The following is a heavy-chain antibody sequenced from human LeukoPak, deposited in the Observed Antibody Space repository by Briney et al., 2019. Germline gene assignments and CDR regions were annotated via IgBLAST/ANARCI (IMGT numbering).Heavy chain of an antibody. CDR1: GYTFTYRY. CDR2: ITPFNGNT. D-gene: IGHD4-17*01. V-gene: IGHV1-45*02. Sequence: ASVKVSCKASGYTFTYRYLHWVRQAPGQALEWMGWITPFNGNTNYAQKFQDRVTITRDRSMSTAYMELSSLRSEDTAMYYCAQGDYGKYNAFDIWGQGTMVTVSS. CDR3: AQGDYGKYNAFDI. J-gene: IGHJ3*02.